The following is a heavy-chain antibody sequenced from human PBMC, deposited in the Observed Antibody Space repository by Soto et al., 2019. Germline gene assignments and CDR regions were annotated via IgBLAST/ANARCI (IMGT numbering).Heavy chain of an antibody. CDR3: AAEGPVAEIYFDY. J-gene: IGHJ4*02. CDR2: IVVGSGNT. V-gene: IGHV1-58*01. Sequence: SVKVSCKASGFTFTSSAVQWVRQARGQRLEWIGWIVVGSGNTNYAQKFQERVTITRDMSTSTAYMELSSLRSEDTAVYYCAAEGPVAEIYFDYWGQGTLVTVSS. D-gene: IGHD6-19*01. CDR1: GFTFTSSA.